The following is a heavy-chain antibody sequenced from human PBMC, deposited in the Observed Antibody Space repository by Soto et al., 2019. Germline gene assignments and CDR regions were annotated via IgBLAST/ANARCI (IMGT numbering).Heavy chain of an antibody. J-gene: IGHJ5*02. Sequence: SAEPLCLRCAFSGGSISGGGCSWSWIRQPPGKGLEWIGYIYNSGSTYYNPSLKSPFPISVDRSKNPFSMKLSSVTAADTAVYYCARVPGPWGQGTLVTVSS. CDR3: ARVPGP. CDR1: GGSISGGGCS. D-gene: IGHD7-27*01. V-gene: IGHV4-30-2*01. CDR2: IYNSGST.